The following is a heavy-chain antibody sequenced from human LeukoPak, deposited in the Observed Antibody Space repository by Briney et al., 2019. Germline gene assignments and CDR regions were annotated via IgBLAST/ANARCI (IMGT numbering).Heavy chain of an antibody. V-gene: IGHV3-15*01. CDR2: IKSKTDGGTT. CDR1: GFTFSNAW. Sequence: GGSLRLSCAASGFTFSNAWMSWVRQAPGKGLEWVGRIKSKTDGGTTDYAAPVKGRFTISRDDSKNTLYLQMNSLKTEDTAVYYCTTGHYYGSGSYYNWGQGTLITVSS. CDR3: TTGHYYGSGSYYN. J-gene: IGHJ4*02. D-gene: IGHD3-10*01.